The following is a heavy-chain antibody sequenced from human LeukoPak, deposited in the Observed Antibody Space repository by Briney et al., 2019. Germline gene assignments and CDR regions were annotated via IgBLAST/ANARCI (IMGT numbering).Heavy chain of an antibody. CDR3: ANQAYSQLDY. CDR1: GFAFSSHW. D-gene: IGHD4-11*01. CDR2: ISPDGSAE. Sequence: GGSLRLSCVASGFAFSSHWMSWVRQAPGKGLELVANISPDGSAEDYVDSVRGRFAISRDNAKRSLYLQMNSLSPEDTAVYYCANQAYSQLDYWGQGTLVSVSS. J-gene: IGHJ4*02. V-gene: IGHV3-7*01.